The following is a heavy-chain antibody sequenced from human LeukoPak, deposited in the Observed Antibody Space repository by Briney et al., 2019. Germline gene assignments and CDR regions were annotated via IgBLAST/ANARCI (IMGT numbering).Heavy chain of an antibody. CDR2: ISWNSDSI. CDR3: AKDIASRRDGYFDL. Sequence: GGSLRLXCAASGFTFDDYAIHWVRQAPGKGLEWVSGISWNSDSIAYADSVKGRFIISRDNTKNPLYLEMNSLRPEDMALYYCAKDIASRRDGYFDLWGRGTLVTVSS. D-gene: IGHD1-1*01. CDR1: GFTFDDYA. V-gene: IGHV3-9*03. J-gene: IGHJ2*01.